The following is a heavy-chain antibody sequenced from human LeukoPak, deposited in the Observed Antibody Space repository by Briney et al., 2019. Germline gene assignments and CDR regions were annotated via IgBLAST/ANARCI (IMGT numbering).Heavy chain of an antibody. CDR1: RFTFSDYY. V-gene: IGHV3-30-3*01. J-gene: IGHJ4*02. CDR3: ARMIQTWYFDY. D-gene: IGHD3-16*01. Sequence: GGSLRLSCAASRFTFSDYYMNWIRQAPGKGLEWVAVISYDGSNKYYADSVKGRFTISRDNSKNTLYLQMNSLRAEDTAVYYCARMIQTWYFDYWGQGTLVTVSS. CDR2: ISYDGSNK.